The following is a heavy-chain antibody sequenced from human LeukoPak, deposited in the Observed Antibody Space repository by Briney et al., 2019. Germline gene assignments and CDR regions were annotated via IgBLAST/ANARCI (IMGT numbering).Heavy chain of an antibody. J-gene: IGHJ3*02. CDR1: GGSISSGGYY. D-gene: IGHD2-2*01. V-gene: IGHV4-31*03. Sequence: SQTLSLTCTVSGGSISSGGYYWSWIRQHPGKGLEWIGYIYYSGSTYYNPSLKSRVTISVDTSKNQFSLKLSSVTAADTAVYYGARDPHQAVYCSSTSCAPGAFDIWGQGTMVTVSS. CDR2: IYYSGST. CDR3: ARDPHQAVYCSSTSCAPGAFDI.